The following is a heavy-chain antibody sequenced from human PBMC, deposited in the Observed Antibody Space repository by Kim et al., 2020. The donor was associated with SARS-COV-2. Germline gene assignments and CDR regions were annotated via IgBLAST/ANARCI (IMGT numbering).Heavy chain of an antibody. J-gene: IGHJ6*03. Sequence: SETLSLTCTVSGGSISSSSYYWGWIRQPPGKGLEWIGSIYYSGSTYYNPSLKSRVTISVDTSKNQFSLKLSSVTAADTAVYYCAREGDYYYYYMDVWGKGTTVTVSS. CDR2: IYYSGST. CDR1: GGSISSSSYY. CDR3: AREGDYYYYYMDV. V-gene: IGHV4-39*01.